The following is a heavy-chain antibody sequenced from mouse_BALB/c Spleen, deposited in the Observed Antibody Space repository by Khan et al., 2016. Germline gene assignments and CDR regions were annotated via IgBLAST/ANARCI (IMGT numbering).Heavy chain of an antibody. CDR1: GFTFSDYY. D-gene: IGHD1-1*01. CDR3: ARHLRNSGSPWYFDV. V-gene: IGHV5-12*02. CDR2: ISNGGDNT. Sequence: EVELVESGGGLVQPGGSLKLSCATSGFTFSDYYMYWVRQTPEKRLEWVAYISNGGDNTYYPETVKGRFTISRDNAKNSLYMQMSRLKSEDTAMYYCARHLRNSGSPWYFDVWGAGTTVTVSS. J-gene: IGHJ1*01.